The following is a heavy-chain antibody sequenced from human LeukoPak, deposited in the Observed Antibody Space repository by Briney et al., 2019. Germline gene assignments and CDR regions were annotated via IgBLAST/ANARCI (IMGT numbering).Heavy chain of an antibody. D-gene: IGHD3-16*02. Sequence: PSQTLSLTCTVSGGSISSGDSYWSWIRQPPGKGLEWIGYISYSGSTYYNASLKSRVTISVDTSKNQFSLKLSSVTAADTAVYYRARGLGELSFPFDYWGQGTLVTVSS. CDR3: ARGLGELSFPFDY. V-gene: IGHV4-30-4*01. CDR2: ISYSGST. J-gene: IGHJ4*02. CDR1: GGSISSGDSY.